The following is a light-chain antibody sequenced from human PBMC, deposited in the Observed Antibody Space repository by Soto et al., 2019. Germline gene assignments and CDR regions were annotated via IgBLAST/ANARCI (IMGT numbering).Light chain of an antibody. CDR3: SSYAGSSTLVV. CDR2: DVS. CDR1: RSDIGAYNF. J-gene: IGLJ2*01. V-gene: IGLV2-14*01. Sequence: QSALTQPASVSGSPGQSITISCTGTRSDIGAYNFVSWYQQHPGKAPKLMIYDVSIRPSGVSHRFSSSKSGNTASLTISGLQAEDEADYYCSSYAGSSTLVVFGGGTKLTVL.